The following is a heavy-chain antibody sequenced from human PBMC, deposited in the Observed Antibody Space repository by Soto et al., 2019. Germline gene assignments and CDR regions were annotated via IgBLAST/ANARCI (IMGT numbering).Heavy chain of an antibody. Sequence: ETLSLACSVYGVSFSGYYWSWIRQPAGKGLEWIGEINHSGSTNYNPSLKSRVTISVDTSKNQFSLKLSSVTAADTAVYYCARAGVRGVIITEPNWFDPWGQGTPVTVYS. V-gene: IGHV4-34*01. D-gene: IGHD3-10*01. J-gene: IGHJ5*02. CDR2: INHSGST. CDR1: GVSFSGYY. CDR3: ARAGVRGVIITEPNWFDP.